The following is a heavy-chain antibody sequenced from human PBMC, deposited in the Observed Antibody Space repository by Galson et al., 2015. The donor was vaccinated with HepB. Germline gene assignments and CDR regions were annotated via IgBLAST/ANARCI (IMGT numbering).Heavy chain of an antibody. CDR2: ISRRGQSI. CDR3: ARDGDYYYGMDV. D-gene: IGHD4-17*01. J-gene: IGHJ6*02. Sequence: DYYMSWIRQAPGKGLEWLSYISRRGQSIYYADPVKGRFTISRDNAKDSLFLQMNSLRPDDTAVYYCARDGDYYYGMDVWGQGTTVIVSS. CDR1: DYY. V-gene: IGHV3-11*01.